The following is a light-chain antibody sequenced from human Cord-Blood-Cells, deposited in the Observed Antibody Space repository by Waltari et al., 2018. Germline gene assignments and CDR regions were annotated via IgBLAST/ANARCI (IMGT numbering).Light chain of an antibody. CDR2: EGS. V-gene: IGLV2-23*01. Sequence: QSALTQPASESGSPGHSIPLPCPGPSSHVGRYYLPSWYQQHPGKAPKRMIYEGSERPSGVSNRFSGSKSCNTASLTIAGLQAEDEADYYCCSFAGSSTVGVGGGTKLTVL. J-gene: IGLJ2*01. CDR3: CSFAGSSTVG. CDR1: SSHVGRYYL.